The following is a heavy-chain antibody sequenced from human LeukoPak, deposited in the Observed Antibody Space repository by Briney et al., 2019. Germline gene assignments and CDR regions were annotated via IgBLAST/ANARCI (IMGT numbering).Heavy chain of an antibody. J-gene: IGHJ4*02. CDR1: GFTVNSRF. CDR2: ISETGSNT. V-gene: IGHV3-23*01. CDR3: AKDEDN. Sequence: GGSLRLSCAASGFTVNSRFMNWVRQAPGKGLEWVSAISETGSNTYFADSVEGRFAISRDNSKNTLHLQMNSLRAEDTGVYYCAKDEDNWGQGTLVTVSS.